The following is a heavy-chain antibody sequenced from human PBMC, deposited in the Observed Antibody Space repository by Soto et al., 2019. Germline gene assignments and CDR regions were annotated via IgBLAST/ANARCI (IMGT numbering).Heavy chain of an antibody. Sequence: QVQLVESGGGVVQPGRSLRLSCAASGFTFSSYGMHWVRQAPGKGLEWVAVIWYDGSNKYYADSVKGRFTISRDNSKNPLYLQMNSLRAEDTAVYYCARESYDYVWGSYRFLGMDVWGQGTTVTVSS. J-gene: IGHJ6*02. CDR3: ARESYDYVWGSYRFLGMDV. V-gene: IGHV3-33*01. D-gene: IGHD3-16*02. CDR2: IWYDGSNK. CDR1: GFTFSSYG.